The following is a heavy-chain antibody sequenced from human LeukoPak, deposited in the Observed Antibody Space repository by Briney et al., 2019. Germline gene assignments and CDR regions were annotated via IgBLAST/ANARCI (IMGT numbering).Heavy chain of an antibody. CDR1: VLKFSDAW. CDR3: KWERSVYYGMDV. Sequence: PGGCLRLSCVASVLKFSDAWVTWVRQAPGKGLEWVGRIKRGGTVDYAAPVNGRFTISRDDSKNTVYLQINSLKIEDTAVYYCKWERSVYYGMDVWGQGTTVTVSS. V-gene: IGHV3-15*01. D-gene: IGHD1-26*01. J-gene: IGHJ6*02. CDR2: IKRGGTV.